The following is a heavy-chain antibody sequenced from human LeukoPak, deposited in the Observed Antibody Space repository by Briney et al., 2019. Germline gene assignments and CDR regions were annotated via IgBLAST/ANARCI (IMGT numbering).Heavy chain of an antibody. CDR3: ARERQYDSSGLLDY. D-gene: IGHD3-22*01. J-gene: IGHJ4*02. CDR2: IYYSGST. V-gene: IGHV4-59*12. Sequence: PSETLSLTCTVSGGSISSYYWSWIRQPPGKGLEWIGYIYYSGSTNYNPSLKSRVTISVDTSKNQFSLKLSSVTAADTAVYYCARERQYDSSGLLDYWGQGTLVTVSS. CDR1: GGSISSYY.